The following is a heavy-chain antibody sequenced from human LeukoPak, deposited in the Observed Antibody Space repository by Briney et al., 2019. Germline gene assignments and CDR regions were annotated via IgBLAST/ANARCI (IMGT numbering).Heavy chain of an antibody. D-gene: IGHD5-24*01. Sequence: APVKVSCKASGGTFSSYAISWVRQAPGQGLEWMGGIIPIFGTANYAQKFQGRVTITTDESTSTAYMELSSLRSEDTAVYYCARGGGRRWLQYYYYYYMDVWGKRTTVTVSS. CDR1: GGTFSSYA. CDR2: IIPIFGTA. CDR3: ARGGGRRWLQYYYYYYMDV. V-gene: IGHV1-69*05. J-gene: IGHJ6*03.